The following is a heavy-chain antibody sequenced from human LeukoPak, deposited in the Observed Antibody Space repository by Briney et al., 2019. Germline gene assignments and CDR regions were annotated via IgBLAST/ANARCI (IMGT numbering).Heavy chain of an antibody. D-gene: IGHD6-6*01. Sequence: GGSLRLSCAASGFTFSDYWMHWVRQAPGKGLVGVSRINSDGRITTYADSVKGRFTISRDNAKNTLYLQMNRLRAEDTDVYYCAREDRDSSSLDYWGQGTLVTVSS. J-gene: IGHJ4*02. V-gene: IGHV3-74*01. CDR1: GFTFSDYW. CDR2: INSDGRIT. CDR3: AREDRDSSSLDY.